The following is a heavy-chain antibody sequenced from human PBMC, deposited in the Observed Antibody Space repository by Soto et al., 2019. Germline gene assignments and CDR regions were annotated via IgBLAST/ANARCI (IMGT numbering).Heavy chain of an antibody. CDR1: GGTFSSYT. J-gene: IGHJ4*02. CDR2: IIPILGIA. Sequence: GASVKVSCKASGGTFSSYTISWVRQAPGQGLEWMGRIIPILGIANSAQTFQGRVTITADRSTSTAYMELSSLRSEDTAVYYCAREFPPYDSSGSTSSFDYWGQGILVTVSS. CDR3: AREFPPYDSSGSTSSFDY. V-gene: IGHV1-69*04. D-gene: IGHD3-22*01.